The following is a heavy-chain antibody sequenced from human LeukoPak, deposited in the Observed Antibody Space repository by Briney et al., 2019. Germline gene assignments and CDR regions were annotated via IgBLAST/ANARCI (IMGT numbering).Heavy chain of an antibody. Sequence: SETLSLTCTVSGGSMTTHHWNWIRETPGNGLESIGFVFTSARTKENTSLKCRVPLSADQSKTQLSLRLSSVTAAYTAVYYCTTIKRGNIFGYFDFWGQGILVTVSS. D-gene: IGHD5-18*01. J-gene: IGHJ4*02. V-gene: IGHV4-59*11. CDR3: TTIKRGNIFGYFDF. CDR1: GGSMTTHH. CDR2: VFTSART.